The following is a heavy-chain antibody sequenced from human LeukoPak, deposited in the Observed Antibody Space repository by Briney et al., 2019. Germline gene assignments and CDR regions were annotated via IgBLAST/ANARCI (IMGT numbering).Heavy chain of an antibody. D-gene: IGHD4-17*01. CDR1: GFTFYVYA. CDR3: AKDFGYGVGRDAFDI. J-gene: IGHJ3*02. Sequence: GGSLTLSCAASGFTFYVYAMHWVRHAPGEGLEWVSLKSGDGSSKNYADCGKGRFTISTNNSNTPLHLQVNSRRTEDTAWYYGAKDFGYGVGRDAFDIWGQGTMVTVSS. V-gene: IGHV3-43*02. CDR2: KSGDGSSK.